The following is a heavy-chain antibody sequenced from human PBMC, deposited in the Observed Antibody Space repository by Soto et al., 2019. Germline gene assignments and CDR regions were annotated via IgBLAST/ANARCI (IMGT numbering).Heavy chain of an antibody. Sequence: SVKASSKAPGGTFKSNTITWVQHANRQGLEWMGRIVPMLDVADYGQKFQGRVTITADKSTSTAFMELTGLRSEDTAVYYCARNSPIGSAFSGYDAIDSWGQGPLVTVSS. CDR3: ARNSPIGSAFSGYDAIDS. CDR1: GGTFKSNT. CDR2: IVPMLDVA. J-gene: IGHJ4*02. V-gene: IGHV1-69*02. D-gene: IGHD5-12*01.